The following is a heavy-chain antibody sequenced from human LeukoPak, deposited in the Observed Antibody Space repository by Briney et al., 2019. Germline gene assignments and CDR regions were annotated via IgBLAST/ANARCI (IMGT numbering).Heavy chain of an antibody. CDR3: ANVWFGEVDAFDI. CDR2: ISSSSSYI. V-gene: IGHV3-21*01. Sequence: GGSLRLSCAASGFTFSSYNMNWVRQAPGKGLEWVSSISSSSSYIYYADSVKGRFTISRDNARNSLFLQMNSLRAEDTAVYYCANVWFGEVDAFDIWGQGTMVTVSS. D-gene: IGHD3-10*01. CDR1: GFTFSSYN. J-gene: IGHJ3*02.